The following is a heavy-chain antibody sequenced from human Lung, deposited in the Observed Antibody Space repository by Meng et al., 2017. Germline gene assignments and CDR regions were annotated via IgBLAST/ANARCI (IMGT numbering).Heavy chain of an antibody. CDR3: ARGPTTMAHDFDY. Sequence: QGQLHRWGAGLLKPSETLSLTCVVSGGSFSDYYWSWIRQPPGKGLEWIGEINHSGSTNYNPSLENRATISVDTSQNNLSLKLSSVTAADSAVYYCARGPTTMAHDFDYWGQGTLVTVSS. V-gene: IGHV4-34*01. CDR2: INHSGST. CDR1: GGSFSDYY. J-gene: IGHJ4*02. D-gene: IGHD4-11*01.